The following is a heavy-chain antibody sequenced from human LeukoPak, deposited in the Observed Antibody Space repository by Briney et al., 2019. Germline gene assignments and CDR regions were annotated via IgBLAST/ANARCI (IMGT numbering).Heavy chain of an antibody. CDR1: GGTFISYA. CDR3: ASTVDTAMVIQPYYYYYMDV. D-gene: IGHD5-18*01. J-gene: IGHJ6*03. V-gene: IGHV1-69*05. Sequence: SVKVSCKASGGTFISYAISWVRQAPGQGLEWMGGIIPIFGTANYAQKFQGRDTITTDESTSTAYMELSSLRSEDTAVYYCASTVDTAMVIQPYYYYYMDVWGKGTTVTVSS. CDR2: IIPIFGTA.